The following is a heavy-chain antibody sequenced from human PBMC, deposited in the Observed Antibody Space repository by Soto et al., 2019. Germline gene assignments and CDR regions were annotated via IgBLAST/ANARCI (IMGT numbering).Heavy chain of an antibody. Sequence: PSETLSLTCTVSGGSLNSYYWTCIRQSPGKGLEWIGYVSSTGSTNYNPSLKSRLTMSLDTSTNEVSLSLTSVTAADAAVYFCARFSPPRKSYDSNPGWFDPWGQGIMVTVSS. V-gene: IGHV4-59*01. CDR3: ARFSPPRKSYDSNPGWFDP. D-gene: IGHD3-22*01. CDR2: VSSTGST. CDR1: GGSLNSYY. J-gene: IGHJ5*02.